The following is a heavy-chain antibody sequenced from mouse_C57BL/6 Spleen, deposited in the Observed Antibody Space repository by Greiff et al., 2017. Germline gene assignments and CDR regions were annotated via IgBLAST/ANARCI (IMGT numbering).Heavy chain of an antibody. D-gene: IGHD3-2*02. J-gene: IGHJ3*01. CDR3: ARGDSSGYVGFAY. CDR2: IDPSDSYT. CDR1: GYTFTSYW. Sequence: QVQRQQPGAELVMPGASVKLSCKASGYTFTSYWMHWVKQRPGQGLEWIGEIDPSDSYTNYNQKFKGKSTLPVDKSSSTAYMQLSSLTSEDSAVYYCARGDSSGYVGFAYWGQGTLVTVSA. V-gene: IGHV1-69*01.